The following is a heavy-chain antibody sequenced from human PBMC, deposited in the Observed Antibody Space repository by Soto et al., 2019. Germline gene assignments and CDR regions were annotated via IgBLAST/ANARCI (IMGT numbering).Heavy chain of an antibody. Sequence: QVQVVQSGDEVKETGASVRVSCKTSGYSFTAYGISWVRQAPGQGLEWMGWIRCYNGKTKYAQKVQGRVTMTTDTSTSTAYMEVRSLRSDATAIYYCARDAPPPELRFLEWHNYDYNGMDVWGQGPTVTVSS. D-gene: IGHD3-3*01. V-gene: IGHV1-18*01. CDR1: GYSFTAYG. J-gene: IGHJ6*02. CDR2: IRCYNGKT. CDR3: ARDAPPPELRFLEWHNYDYNGMDV.